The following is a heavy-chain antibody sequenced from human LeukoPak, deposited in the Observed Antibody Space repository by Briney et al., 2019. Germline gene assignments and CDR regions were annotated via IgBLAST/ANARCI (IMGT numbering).Heavy chain of an antibody. V-gene: IGHV4-31*03. CDR3: AREGSYGYFDY. J-gene: IGHJ4*02. D-gene: IGHD5-18*01. Sequence: LTCTVSGGSISSGGYYWSWIRQHPGTGLEWIGYIYYSGSTYYNPSLKSRVTISVDTSKNQFSLKLSSVTAADTAVYYCAREGSYGYFDYWGQGTLVTVSS. CDR2: IYYSGST. CDR1: GGSISSGGYY.